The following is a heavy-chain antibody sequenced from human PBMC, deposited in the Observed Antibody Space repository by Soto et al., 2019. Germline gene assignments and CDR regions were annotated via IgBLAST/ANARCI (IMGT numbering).Heavy chain of an antibody. CDR1: GFTFSNYG. CDR2: IWYDGGNK. J-gene: IGHJ4*02. CDR3: ARDGDVNTGFGKDY. Sequence: QVQLVESGGGVVQPGRSLRLSCAASGFTFSNYGMHWVRQAPGKGLEWVAFIWYDGGNKYYAESVKGRFTISRDNSKNTLYLQMNSLRAEDTAVYYCARDGDVNTGFGKDYWGQGTLDTVSS. D-gene: IGHD3-16*01. V-gene: IGHV3-33*01.